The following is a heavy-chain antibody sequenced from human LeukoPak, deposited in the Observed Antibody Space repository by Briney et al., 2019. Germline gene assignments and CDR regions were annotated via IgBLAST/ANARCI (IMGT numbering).Heavy chain of an antibody. CDR1: GFTFSSYA. CDR3: AKDAMEQWLVPGDY. D-gene: IGHD6-19*01. Sequence: GGSLRLSCAASGFTFSSYAMSWVRQAPGKGLEWVSVISGSGGSTYYADSVKGRFPISRDNSKNTLYLQMNSLRAEDTAVYYCAKDAMEQWLVPGDYWGQGTLVTVSS. V-gene: IGHV3-23*01. J-gene: IGHJ4*02. CDR2: ISGSGGST.